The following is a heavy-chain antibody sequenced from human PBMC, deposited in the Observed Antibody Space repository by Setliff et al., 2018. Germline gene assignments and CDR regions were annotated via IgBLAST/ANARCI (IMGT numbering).Heavy chain of an antibody. CDR2: ISVYNGKT. D-gene: IGHD4-17*01. V-gene: IGHV1-18*01. CDR1: GYTFTSYG. J-gene: IGHJ6*02. Sequence: ASVKVSCKASGYTFTSYGFSWVRQAPGQGLEWMGWISVYNGKTKYAQKFQGRVTMTTDTSTSTAYMELSSLRSEDTAVYYCARSRPAGDYGTWDYYYYGMDVWGQGTTVTVSS. CDR3: ARSRPAGDYGTWDYYYYGMDV.